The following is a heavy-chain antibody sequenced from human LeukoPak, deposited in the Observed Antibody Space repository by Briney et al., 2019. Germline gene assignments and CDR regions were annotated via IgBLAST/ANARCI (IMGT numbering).Heavy chain of an antibody. CDR2: IVVGSGNT. D-gene: IGHD2-2*01. Sequence: SVKVSCKVSGFTFTSSAVQWVRQARGQRLEWIGWIVVGSGNTNYAHKFQERVTITTDMSTSTAYMELSSLRSEDTAVYYCAAHCSSTSCYVVDYWGQGTLVTVSS. CDR1: GFTFTSSA. V-gene: IGHV1-58*01. J-gene: IGHJ4*02. CDR3: AAHCSSTSCYVVDY.